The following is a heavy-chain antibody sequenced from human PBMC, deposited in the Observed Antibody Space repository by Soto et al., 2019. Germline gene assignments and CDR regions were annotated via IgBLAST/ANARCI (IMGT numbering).Heavy chain of an antibody. D-gene: IGHD3-10*01. Sequence: PGESLKISCKGSGYSFTSYWISWVRQMPGKGLEWMGRIYPSDSYTNYSPSFQGHVTISADKSISTAYLQWSSLKASDTAMYYCARQIDYYGPVRGNWFDPWGQGTLVTVSS. V-gene: IGHV5-10-1*01. CDR3: ARQIDYYGPVRGNWFDP. CDR2: IYPSDSYT. CDR1: GYSFTSYW. J-gene: IGHJ5*02.